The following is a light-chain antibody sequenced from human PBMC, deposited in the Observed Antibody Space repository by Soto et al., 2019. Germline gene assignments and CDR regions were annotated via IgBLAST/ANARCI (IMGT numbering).Light chain of an antibody. CDR2: LGS. CDR3: MQALRNPWT. J-gene: IGKJ1*01. V-gene: IGKV2-28*01. Sequence: DIVMTQSPLSLPVTPGEPASISCMSSQSLLHSNGYNYLDWYLQKPGQSPQLLIYLGSNRASGVPDRFSGSGSGTDFTLKISRVEAEDVGVYYCMQALRNPWTFGQGTKVDIK. CDR1: QSLLHSNGYNY.